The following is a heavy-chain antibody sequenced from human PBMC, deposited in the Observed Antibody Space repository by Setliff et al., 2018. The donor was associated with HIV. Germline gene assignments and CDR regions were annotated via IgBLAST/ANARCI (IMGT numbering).Heavy chain of an antibody. Sequence: ASVKVSCKASGYTFTGYYMHWVRQAPGQGLEWMGWINPSGGSTSYAQKFQGRVTTTRDTSTSTVYMELSSLRSEDTAVYYCARVEYYYDSSGYYYDYWGQGTLVTVSS. CDR3: ARVEYYYDSSGYYYDY. CDR1: GYTFTGYY. J-gene: IGHJ4*02. D-gene: IGHD3-22*01. V-gene: IGHV1-46*01. CDR2: INPSGGST.